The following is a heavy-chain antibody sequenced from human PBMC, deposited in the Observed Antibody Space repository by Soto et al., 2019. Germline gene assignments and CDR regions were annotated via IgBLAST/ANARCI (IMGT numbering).Heavy chain of an antibody. CDR3: ARGNSPVNVY. J-gene: IGHJ4*02. CDR2: ITSSGSTT. Sequence: GGSLRLSCAASGFTFSSYEMNWVRQAPGKGLEWISYITSSGSTTYYADSVKGRFTISRDNAKNSLYLQMNSLRADDTAVYYCARGNSPVNVYWGQGTLVTVSS. V-gene: IGHV3-48*03. CDR1: GFTFSSYE. D-gene: IGHD3-16*02.